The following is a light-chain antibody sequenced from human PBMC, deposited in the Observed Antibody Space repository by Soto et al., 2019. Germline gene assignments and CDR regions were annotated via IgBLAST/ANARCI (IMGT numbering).Light chain of an antibody. CDR1: QGISNY. J-gene: IGKJ4*01. CDR2: SAS. CDR3: QQYDNYPLT. Sequence: DIQMTKSPSSLSTSVGDRVTITCRASQGISNYLAWYQQKPGKVPKLLIHSASTLQSGVPSRFSGGGSGTEFTLTISNLQPDDFATYYCQQYDNYPLTFGGGTKVDIK. V-gene: IGKV1-16*01.